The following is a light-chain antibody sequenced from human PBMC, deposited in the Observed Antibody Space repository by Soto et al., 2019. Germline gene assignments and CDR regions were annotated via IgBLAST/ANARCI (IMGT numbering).Light chain of an antibody. J-gene: IGKJ2*01. V-gene: IGKV3-11*01. Sequence: VGLTQSPATLSFSPGETASLSCRATHNISIYLAWYQQKLGQPPRLLIFDASNRATGIPARFIGSGSGTDFTLTVSSLEPEDFALYFCQQRSNWPTNTFGQGTKLEMK. CDR3: QQRSNWPTNT. CDR2: DAS. CDR1: HNISIY.